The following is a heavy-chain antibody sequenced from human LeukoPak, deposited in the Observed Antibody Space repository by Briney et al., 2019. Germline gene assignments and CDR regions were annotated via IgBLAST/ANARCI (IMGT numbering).Heavy chain of an antibody. V-gene: IGHV1-18*01. J-gene: IGHJ4*02. D-gene: IGHD3-10*01. CDR1: GYTFTSYG. Sequence: ASVKVSCKASGYTFTSYGISWVRQAPGQGLEWMGWISAYNGNTNYAQKLQGRVTMTTDTSTSTAYMELRSLRSDDTAVYYCARARSGSYYTGFDYWGQETLVTVSS. CDR2: ISAYNGNT. CDR3: ARARSGSYYTGFDY.